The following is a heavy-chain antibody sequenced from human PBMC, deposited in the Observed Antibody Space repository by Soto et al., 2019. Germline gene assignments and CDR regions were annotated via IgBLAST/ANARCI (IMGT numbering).Heavy chain of an antibody. CDR3: AHRPSGWYLFDY. J-gene: IGHJ4*02. V-gene: IGHV2-5*01. CDR1: GFSLSTSGLG. D-gene: IGHD6-19*01. Sequence: QITLKESGPTLVRPTQTLTLTCTFSGFSLSTSGLGVGWIRQPPGKALEWLALIYWNDDKRYSPSLKARLTITKDTSKNQVVITMNNMDPVDTATYYCAHRPSGWYLFDYWGQGTLGPVSS. CDR2: IYWNDDK.